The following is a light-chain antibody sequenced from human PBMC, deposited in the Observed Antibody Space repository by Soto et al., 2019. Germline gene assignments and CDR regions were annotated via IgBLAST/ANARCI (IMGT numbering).Light chain of an antibody. CDR3: SSYTGSSTFV. CDR1: SSDVGGYDY. Sequence: QSALTQPASVSGSPGQSITISCTGTSSDVGGYDYVSWYQQLPGKAPKLLIYDFNNRPSGVSHRFSGSKSGNTASLTISGLQAEDEADYYCSSYTGSSTFVFGTGTKLTVL. J-gene: IGLJ1*01. CDR2: DFN. V-gene: IGLV2-14*01.